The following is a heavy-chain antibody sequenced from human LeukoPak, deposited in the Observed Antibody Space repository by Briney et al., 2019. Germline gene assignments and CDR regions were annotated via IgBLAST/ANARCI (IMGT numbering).Heavy chain of an antibody. CDR1: GGSFSGYY. Sequence: PSETLSLTCAVYGGSFSGYYWSWIRQPPGKGLEWIGYIYYSGSTNYNPSLKSRVTISVDTSKNQFSLKLSSVTAADTAVYYCARSTMVRGVIITAFDYWGQGTLVTVSS. CDR3: ARSTMVRGVIITAFDY. V-gene: IGHV4-59*01. CDR2: IYYSGST. D-gene: IGHD3-10*01. J-gene: IGHJ4*02.